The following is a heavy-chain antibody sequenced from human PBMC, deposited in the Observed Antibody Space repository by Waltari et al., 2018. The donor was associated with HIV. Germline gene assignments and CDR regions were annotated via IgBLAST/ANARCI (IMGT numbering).Heavy chain of an antibody. Sequence: EVQLVESGGGLVQPGGSLRLSCEASGSTFSTYSMHWVCLAPGKGLEWVSYISSSSNTIYYSDSVKGRFTISRDNAKNSLYLQVNSLRVEDTAVYYCAKDWGSYSSSPLDYWGQGTLVTVSS. J-gene: IGHJ4*02. V-gene: IGHV3-48*01. CDR2: ISSSSNTI. D-gene: IGHD6-6*01. CDR3: AKDWGSYSSSPLDY. CDR1: GSTFSTYS.